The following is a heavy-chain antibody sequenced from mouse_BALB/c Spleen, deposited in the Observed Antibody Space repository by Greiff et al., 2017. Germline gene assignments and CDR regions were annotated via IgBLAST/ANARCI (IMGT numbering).Heavy chain of an antibody. D-gene: IGHD2-4*01. Sequence: EVKLQESGPGLVKPSQSLSLTCSVTGYSITSGYYWNWIRQFPGNKLEWMGYISYDGSNNYNPSLKNRISITRDTSKNQFFLKLNSVTTEDTATYYCARESNMGLRQRGWFAYWGQGTLVTVSA. CDR2: ISYDGSN. J-gene: IGHJ3*01. V-gene: IGHV3-6*02. CDR3: ARESNMGLRQRGWFAY. CDR1: GYSITSGYY.